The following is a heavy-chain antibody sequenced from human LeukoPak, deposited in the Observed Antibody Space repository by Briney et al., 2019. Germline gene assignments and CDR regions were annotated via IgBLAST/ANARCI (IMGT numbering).Heavy chain of an antibody. CDR1: GFSFSGYW. Sequence: GGSLRLSCVGSGFSFSGYWLDWVRQASGKGLEWVANINQDGREENYVGSVKGRFTISRDNAKNSLYLQMNNLRVEDTAVYYCARGDFAMRYWGQGTLVTVSS. V-gene: IGHV3-7*01. CDR2: INQDGREE. CDR3: ARGDFAMRY. D-gene: IGHD3-3*01. J-gene: IGHJ1*01.